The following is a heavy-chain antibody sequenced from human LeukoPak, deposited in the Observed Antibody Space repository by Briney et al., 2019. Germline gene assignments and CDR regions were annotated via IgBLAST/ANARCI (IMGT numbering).Heavy chain of an antibody. Sequence: GALRLSCAASGFTFSDYYMSWIRQAPGKGLEWVSYISSSGSTIYYADSVKGRFTISRDNVKNSLYLQMNSLRAEDTAVYYCAYVITIFGVVIRPSDYWGQGTLVTVSS. CDR2: ISSSGSTI. CDR1: GFTFSDYY. D-gene: IGHD3-3*01. V-gene: IGHV3-11*04. J-gene: IGHJ4*02. CDR3: AYVITIFGVVIRPSDY.